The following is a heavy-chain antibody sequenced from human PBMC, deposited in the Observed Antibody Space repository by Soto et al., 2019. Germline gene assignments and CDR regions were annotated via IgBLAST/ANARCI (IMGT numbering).Heavy chain of an antibody. CDR1: GGSLNSGGYF. CDR3: AREVITSVTRGWFDP. Sequence: QVQLQESGPGLVRPSQTLSLTCTVSGGSLNSGGYFWSWIRQVPGKGLEWIGYVYSGDIAYYNPSLQSRVTISLDTSKRQFALTLTSVTAADTGIYCCAREVITSVTRGWFDPWGQGTLVTVSS. D-gene: IGHD4-17*01. J-gene: IGHJ5*02. CDR2: VYSGDIA. V-gene: IGHV4-31*03.